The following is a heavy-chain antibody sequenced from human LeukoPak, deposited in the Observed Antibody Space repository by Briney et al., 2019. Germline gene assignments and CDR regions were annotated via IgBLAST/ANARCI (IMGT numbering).Heavy chain of an antibody. CDR2: IQSKTRVT. J-gene: IGHJ4*02. D-gene: IGHD1-26*01. V-gene: IGHV1-2*02. CDR1: GYPFIDCY. Sequence: GSVKDSCKTTGYPFIDCYIHGVRQPPGEGLEGVGWIQSKTRVTNYAQKFKGRVTLTQHTSATTSSMDLTSMTSEDTPLYYCARGGEDSGLYFAFWGQGTLVTVSS. CDR3: ARGGEDSGLYFAF.